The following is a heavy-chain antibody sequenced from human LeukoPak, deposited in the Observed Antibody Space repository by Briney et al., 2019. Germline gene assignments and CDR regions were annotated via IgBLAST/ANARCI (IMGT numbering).Heavy chain of an antibody. Sequence: ASVKVSCKASGYTFITYYMHWVRQARGQGLECMGIINPSGGSTTYSQKFQGRATMTRDTSTSTVYMELSSLRSEDTAVYYCARVVADSSGWETLDYWGQGTLVTVSS. CDR3: ARVVADSSGWETLDY. J-gene: IGHJ4*02. CDR2: INPSGGST. V-gene: IGHV1-46*01. D-gene: IGHD6-19*01. CDR1: GYTFITYY.